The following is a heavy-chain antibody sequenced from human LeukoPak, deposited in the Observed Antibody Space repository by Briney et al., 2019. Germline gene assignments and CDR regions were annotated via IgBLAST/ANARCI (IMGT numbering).Heavy chain of an antibody. CDR3: AKPGDYYGSGSYDY. CDR2: ISGSGGST. Sequence: GGSLRLSCAASGFTFSSYAMSWVRQAPGEGLEWVSAISGSGGSTYYADSVKGRFTISRDNSKNTLYLQMNGLRAEDTAVYYCAKPGDYYGSGSYDYWGQGTLVTVSS. CDR1: GFTFSSYA. V-gene: IGHV3-23*01. J-gene: IGHJ4*02. D-gene: IGHD3-10*01.